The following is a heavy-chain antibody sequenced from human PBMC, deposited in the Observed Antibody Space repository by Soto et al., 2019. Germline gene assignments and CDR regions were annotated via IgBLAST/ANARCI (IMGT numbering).Heavy chain of an antibody. D-gene: IGHD3-10*01. Sequence: QVQLQESGPGLVKPSQTLSLTCTVSGGSISSGDYYWSWIRQPPGKGLEWIGYIYYSGSTYYNPSLKSLVTISVDTSKNQFSLKLSSVTAADTAVYYCASLLLWFGEPLWYFDLWGRGTLVTVSS. CDR1: GGSISSGDYY. V-gene: IGHV4-30-4*01. J-gene: IGHJ2*01. CDR3: ASLLLWFGEPLWYFDL. CDR2: IYYSGST.